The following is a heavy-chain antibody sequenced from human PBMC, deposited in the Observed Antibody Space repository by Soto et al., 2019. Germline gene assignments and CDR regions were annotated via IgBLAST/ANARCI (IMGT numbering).Heavy chain of an antibody. J-gene: IGHJ3*02. D-gene: IGHD3-3*01. CDR1: GGSPSCYY. V-gene: IGHV4-34*01. CDR2: INDTGST. CDR3: ATARLRGLRFLQWFDDI. Sequence: SETLSLTCAVYGGSPSCYYWSWIRQPPGKGLEWMGEINDTGSTSYNPSLKSRVTISVDTSKNQFSLKLSSVTAADTAVYYCATARLRGLRFLQWFDDIWGKGTRVTASS.